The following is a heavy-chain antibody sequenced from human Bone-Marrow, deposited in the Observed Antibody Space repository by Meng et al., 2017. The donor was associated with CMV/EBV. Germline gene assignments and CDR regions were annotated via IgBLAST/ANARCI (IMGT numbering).Heavy chain of an antibody. D-gene: IGHD3-3*02. J-gene: IGHJ5*02. CDR1: GGSISSSSYY. CDR3: ARDSPLASSKFDP. CDR2: IYYSGST. Sequence: GSLRLSCTVSGGSISSSSYYWGWIRQPPGKGLEWIGSIYYSGSTYYNPSLKSRVTISVDTSKNQFSLKLSSVTAADTAVYYCARDSPLASSKFDPWGQGTLVTVSS. V-gene: IGHV4-39*07.